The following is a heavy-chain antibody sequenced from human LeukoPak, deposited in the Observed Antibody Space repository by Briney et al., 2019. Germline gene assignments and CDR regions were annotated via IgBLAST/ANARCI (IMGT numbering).Heavy chain of an antibody. J-gene: IGHJ3*02. CDR1: GFTFSSYA. CDR3: ARGAVRGVVPAEAKGAFDI. V-gene: IGHV3-33*08. Sequence: PGGSLRLSCAASGFTFSSYAMHWVRQAPGKGLEWVAVIWYDGSNKYYADSVKGRFTISRDNSKNTLYLQINSLRAEDTAVYYCARGAVRGVVPAEAKGAFDIWGQGTMVTVSS. CDR2: IWYDGSNK. D-gene: IGHD2-2*01.